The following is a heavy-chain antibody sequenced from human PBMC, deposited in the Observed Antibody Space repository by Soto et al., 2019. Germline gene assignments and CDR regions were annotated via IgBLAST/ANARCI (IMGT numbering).Heavy chain of an antibody. D-gene: IGHD3-10*01. V-gene: IGHV3-9*01. J-gene: IGHJ6*02. CDR1: GFTFDDYA. CDR2: ISWNSGSI. CDR3: AKDKLWFGEFTDPRYYYGMDV. Sequence: PGGSLRLSCAASGFTFDDYAMHWVRQAPGKGLEWVSGISWNSGSIGYADSVKGRFTISRDNAKNSLYLQMNSLRAEDTALYYCAKDKLWFGEFTDPRYYYGMDVWGQGTTVTVSS.